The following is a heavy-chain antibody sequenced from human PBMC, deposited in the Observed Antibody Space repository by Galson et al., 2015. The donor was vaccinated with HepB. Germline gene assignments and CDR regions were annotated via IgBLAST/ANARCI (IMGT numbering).Heavy chain of an antibody. J-gene: IGHJ4*02. Sequence: SLRLSCAASGFTFSSYGMHWVRQAPGKGLEWVAVISYDGSNKYYADSVKGRFTISRDNSKNTLYLQMNSLRAEDTAVYYCAKDLDYYDSSGYYGFPLDYWGQGTLVTVSS. CDR3: AKDLDYYDSSGYYGFPLDY. CDR2: ISYDGSNK. CDR1: GFTFSSYG. V-gene: IGHV3-30*18. D-gene: IGHD3-22*01.